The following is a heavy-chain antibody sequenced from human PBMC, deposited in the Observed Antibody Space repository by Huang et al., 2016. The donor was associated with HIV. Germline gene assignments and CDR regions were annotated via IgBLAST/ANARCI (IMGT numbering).Heavy chain of an antibody. J-gene: IGHJ4*02. CDR3: AKVDLSGYLFDY. CDR2: IRYDGSNK. CDR1: GFTFSSYG. Sequence: QVQLVESGGGVVQPGGSLRLSCAASGFTFSSYGMHWVRQAPGKGVEWVALIRYDGSNKYYAASVKGRFTISRDNSKNTLYLQMNSLRAEDTAVYYCAKVDLSGYLFDYWGQGTLVTVSS. V-gene: IGHV3-30*02. D-gene: IGHD3-22*01.